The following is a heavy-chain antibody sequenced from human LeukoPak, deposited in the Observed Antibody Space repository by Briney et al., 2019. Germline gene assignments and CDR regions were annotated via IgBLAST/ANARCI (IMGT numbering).Heavy chain of an antibody. Sequence: ASVKVSCKASGYTSTGYYMHWVRQAPGQGLEWMGWINPNSGGTNYAQKFQGRVTMTRDTSISTAYMELSRLRSDDTAVYYCARVVGSLYYFDYWGQGTLVTVSS. CDR2: INPNSGGT. J-gene: IGHJ4*02. V-gene: IGHV1-2*02. D-gene: IGHD1-26*01. CDR3: ARVVGSLYYFDY. CDR1: GYTSTGYY.